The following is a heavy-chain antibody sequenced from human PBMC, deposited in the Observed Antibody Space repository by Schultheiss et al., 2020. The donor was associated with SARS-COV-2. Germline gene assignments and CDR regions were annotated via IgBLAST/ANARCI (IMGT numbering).Heavy chain of an antibody. CDR3: ARVGGYCSSTSCFNWFDP. Sequence: SETLSLTCTVSGGSISSGGYYWSWIRQPPGKGLEWIGEINHSGSTNYNPSLKSRVTISVDTSKNQFSLKLSSVTAADTAVYYCARVGGYCSSTSCFNWFDPWGQGTLVTVSS. V-gene: IGHV4-39*07. D-gene: IGHD2-2*01. J-gene: IGHJ5*02. CDR1: GGSISSGGYY. CDR2: INHSGST.